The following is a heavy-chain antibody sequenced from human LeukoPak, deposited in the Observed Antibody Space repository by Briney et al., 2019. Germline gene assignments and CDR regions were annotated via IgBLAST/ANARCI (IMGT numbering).Heavy chain of an antibody. CDR1: GFTFSSYA. V-gene: IGHV3-30-3*01. CDR3: ARDNFDY. CDR2: ISYDGSNK. Sequence: GGSLRLSCAASGFTFSSYAMHWVRQAPGKGLEWVAVISYDGSNKYYADSVKGRFTISRDNSKNTLYLQMNSLRAEDTAVYYCARDNFDYWGQGTLVTVSS. J-gene: IGHJ4*02.